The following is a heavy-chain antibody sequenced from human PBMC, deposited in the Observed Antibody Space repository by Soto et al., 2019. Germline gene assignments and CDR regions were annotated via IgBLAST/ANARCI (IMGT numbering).Heavy chain of an antibody. V-gene: IGHV3-30-3*01. J-gene: IGHJ6*02. CDR1: GFTFSSYA. CDR2: ISYDGSNK. D-gene: IGHD3-10*01. Sequence: QVQLVESGGGVVQPGRSLRLSCAASGFTFSSYAMHWVRQAPGKGLEWVAVISYDGSNKYYADSVKGRFTISRDNSKNTLYLQMNSLRAEDTAVYYCARVPSSRGMVRGVTYYYYGMDVWGQGTTFTVSS. CDR3: ARVPSSRGMVRGVTYYYYGMDV.